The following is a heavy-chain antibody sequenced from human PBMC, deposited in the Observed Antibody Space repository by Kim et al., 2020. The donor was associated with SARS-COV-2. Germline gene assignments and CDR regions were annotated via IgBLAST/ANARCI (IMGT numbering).Heavy chain of an antibody. CDR1: GFTFSSYA. Sequence: GGSLRLSCAPSGFTFSSYAMHWVRQAPGKGLEWVALISYDGSNKYYVDSVKGRFTISRDNSKNTLYLQMNSLRPEDTAVYYCARGGDSSSWLNWFDPGGQGTLVTVSS. D-gene: IGHD6-13*01. V-gene: IGHV3-30*04. CDR2: ISYDGSNK. CDR3: ARGGDSSSWLNWFDP. J-gene: IGHJ5*02.